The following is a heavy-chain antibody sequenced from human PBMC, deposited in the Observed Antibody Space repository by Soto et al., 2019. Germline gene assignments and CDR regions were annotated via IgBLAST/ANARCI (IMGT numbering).Heavy chain of an antibody. CDR1: GYTFTGYY. V-gene: IGHV1-2*04. J-gene: IGHJ5*02. D-gene: IGHD3-10*01. CDR3: AATMVRGLPAGWFDP. Sequence: ASVKVSCKASGYTFTGYYMHWVRQAPGQGLEWMGWINPNSGGTNYAQKFQGWATMTRDTSISTAYMELSRLRSDDTAVYYCAATMVRGLPAGWFDPWGQGTLVTVSS. CDR2: INPNSGGT.